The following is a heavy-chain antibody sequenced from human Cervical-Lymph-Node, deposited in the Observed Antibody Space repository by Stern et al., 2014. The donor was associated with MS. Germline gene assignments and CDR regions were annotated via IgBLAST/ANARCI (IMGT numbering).Heavy chain of an antibody. V-gene: IGHV1-58*01. J-gene: IGHJ4*02. D-gene: IGHD6-6*01. CDR3: AADGYSSSSPFDY. CDR2: IVVGSGNT. CDR1: GFTFTSSA. Sequence: VQLVQSGPEVKKPGTSVKVSCKASGFTFTSSAVQWVRQARGKRLEWIGWIVVGSGNTNYAQKFQERVTITRDMSTSTAYMELSSLRSEDTAVYYCAADGYSSSSPFDYWGQGTLVTVSS.